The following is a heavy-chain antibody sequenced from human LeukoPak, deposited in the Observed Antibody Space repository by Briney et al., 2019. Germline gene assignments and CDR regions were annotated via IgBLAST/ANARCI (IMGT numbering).Heavy chain of an antibody. CDR2: ISYDGGNK. V-gene: IGHV3-30*18. CDR3: AKDGQQLPQEDWYFDL. J-gene: IGHJ2*01. CDR1: GFTFSSYG. Sequence: PGGSLRLSCAASGFTFSSYGMHWVRQAPGKGLEWVAVISYDGGNKYYADSVKGRFTISRDNSKNTLYLQMNSLRAEDTAVYYCAKDGQQLPQEDWYFDLWGRGTLVTVSS. D-gene: IGHD6-13*01.